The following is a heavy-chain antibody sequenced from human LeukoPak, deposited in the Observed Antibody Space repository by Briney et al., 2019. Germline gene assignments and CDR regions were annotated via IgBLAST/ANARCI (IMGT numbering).Heavy chain of an antibody. V-gene: IGHV3-23*01. CDR2: ISGSGGST. J-gene: IGHJ5*02. CDR1: GFTFSSYA. CDR3: AKRREGRYFDWLVHYNWFDP. D-gene: IGHD3-9*01. Sequence: PGGSLRLSCAASGFTFSSYAMSWVRQAPGKGLEWVSAISGSGGSTYYADSVKGRFTISRDNSKNTLYLQMNSLRAEDTAVYYCAKRREGRYFDWLVHYNWFDPWGQGTLVTVSS.